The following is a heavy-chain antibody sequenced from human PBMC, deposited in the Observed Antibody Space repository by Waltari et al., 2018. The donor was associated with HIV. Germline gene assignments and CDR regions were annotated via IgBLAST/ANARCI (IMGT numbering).Heavy chain of an antibody. V-gene: IGHV3-33*02. CDR1: GFNFRNYA. D-gene: IGHD3-10*01. Sequence: QVHLVESGGAVVQSGKSLRLSCAAAGFNFRNYAMPWVRQGPGKGLEWLSVIWADGSHESYADFAKGRFTISRDDSDNTLFLYLSGLRADDTAVYYCARDQHSATNYYGLDVWGQGTTVTVS. CDR3: ARDQHSATNYYGLDV. CDR2: IWADGSHE. J-gene: IGHJ6*02.